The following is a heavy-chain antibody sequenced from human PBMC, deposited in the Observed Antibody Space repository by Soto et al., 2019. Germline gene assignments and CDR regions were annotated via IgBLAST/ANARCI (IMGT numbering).Heavy chain of an antibody. CDR1: GFTFSSYA. J-gene: IGHJ5*02. Sequence: GGSLRLPCAASGFTFSSYAMSWVRQAPGKGLEWVSAISGSGGSTYYADSVKGRFTISRDNSKNTLYLQMNSLRAEDTAVYYCAKDEYCSSTSCPPTPHWFDPWGQGTLVTVSS. V-gene: IGHV3-23*01. D-gene: IGHD2-2*01. CDR3: AKDEYCSSTSCPPTPHWFDP. CDR2: ISGSGGST.